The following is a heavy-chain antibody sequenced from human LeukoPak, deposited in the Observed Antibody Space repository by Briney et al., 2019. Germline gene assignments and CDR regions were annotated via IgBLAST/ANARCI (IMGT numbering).Heavy chain of an antibody. Sequence: SETLSLTCAVSGDSISSASYSWTWIRQPPGKGLEWIGYIYYSGNAYYNPSLKSRVTISVDTSKNQFSLRLTSVTAADTAVYYCARTTQASYFDFWGQGTLATVSS. D-gene: IGHD1-1*01. V-gene: IGHV4-30-4*07. CDR3: ARTTQASYFDF. CDR2: IYYSGNA. CDR1: GDSISSASYS. J-gene: IGHJ4*02.